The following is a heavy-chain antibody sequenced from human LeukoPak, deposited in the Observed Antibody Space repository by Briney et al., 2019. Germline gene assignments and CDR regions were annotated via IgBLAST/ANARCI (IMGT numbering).Heavy chain of an antibody. D-gene: IGHD3-10*01. CDR1: GFTFSSYW. Sequence: PGGSLRLSCAASGFTFSSYWMSWVRQAPGKGLEWVANIKQDGSEKYYVDSVKGRFTISRDNAKNSLYLQMNSLRAEDTAVYYCARDVLLWFGEYGMDVWGQGTTVTVSS. J-gene: IGHJ6*02. CDR2: IKQDGSEK. V-gene: IGHV3-7*01. CDR3: ARDVLLWFGEYGMDV.